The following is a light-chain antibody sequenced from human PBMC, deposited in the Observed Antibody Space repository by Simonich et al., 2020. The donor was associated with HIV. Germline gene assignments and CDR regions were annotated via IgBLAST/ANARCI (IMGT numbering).Light chain of an antibody. J-gene: IGLJ3*02. CDR2: DVT. CDR3: SSYTSSSTWV. V-gene: IGLV2-14*01. CDR1: SSDIGDYNF. Sequence: QSALTQPASVSGSPGQSITISCTGTSSDIGDYNFVSWYQQHPVKAPKRMIYDVTKRPSGVSNRFSGSKSGNTASLTISGLQAEDEADYYCSSYTSSSTWVFGGGTKLTVL.